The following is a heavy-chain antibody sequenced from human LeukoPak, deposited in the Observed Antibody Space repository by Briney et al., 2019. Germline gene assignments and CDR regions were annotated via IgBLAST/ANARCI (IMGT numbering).Heavy chain of an antibody. J-gene: IGHJ5*02. V-gene: IGHV3-21*01. CDR1: GFTFSSYS. CDR3: AKQNTHGDKGVPFDP. CDR2: ISSSSYI. D-gene: IGHD1/OR15-1a*01. Sequence: GGSLRLSCAASGFTFSSYSMNWVRQAPGKGLEWVSSISSSSYIYYADSVKGRFTISRDNAKNSLYLQMNSLGAEDTAVYYCAKQNTHGDKGVPFDPRARGTLPTSSS.